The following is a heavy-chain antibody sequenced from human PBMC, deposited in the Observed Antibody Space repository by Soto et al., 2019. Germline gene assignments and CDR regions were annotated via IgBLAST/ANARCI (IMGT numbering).Heavy chain of an antibody. Sequence: AESLKISCKGSGYSFTSYWIGWVRQMPGKGLEWMGIIYPGDSDTRYSPSFQGQVTISADKSISTAYLQWSSLKASDTAMYYCLRPSLGSSWCGNYFDYWGQGTLVTVSS. J-gene: IGHJ4*02. V-gene: IGHV5-51*01. CDR3: LRPSLGSSWCGNYFDY. D-gene: IGHD6-13*01. CDR1: GYSFTSYW. CDR2: IYPGDSDT.